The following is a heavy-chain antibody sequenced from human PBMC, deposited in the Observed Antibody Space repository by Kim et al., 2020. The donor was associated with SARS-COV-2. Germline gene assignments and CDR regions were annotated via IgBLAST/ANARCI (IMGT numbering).Heavy chain of an antibody. CDR3: ARDHTIFGEGMDV. Sequence: GGSLRLSCAASGFSFTYYNMNWVRQAPGKGLEWVSYISSSSSAIYYADSVKGRFTISSENAKTSLYLQMNSLRDEDTAMYYCARDHTIFGEGMDVWGQGTTVTVSS. V-gene: IGHV3-48*02. D-gene: IGHD3-3*01. CDR1: GFSFTYYN. CDR2: ISSSSSAI. J-gene: IGHJ6*02.